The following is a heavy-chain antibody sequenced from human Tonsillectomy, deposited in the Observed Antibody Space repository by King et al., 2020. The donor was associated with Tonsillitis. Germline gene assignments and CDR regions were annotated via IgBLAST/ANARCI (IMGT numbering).Heavy chain of an antibody. CDR2: IYHSGST. D-gene: IGHD1-1*01. CDR3: ARDPDGELGRRSFDY. J-gene: IGHJ4*02. CDR1: GYSISSGYY. Sequence: VQLQESGPGLVKPSETLSLTCTVSGYSISSGYYWGWIRQPPGKGLEWIGSIYHSGSTYYNPSLKSRVTISVDTSKNQFSLKLSSVTAADTAVYYCARDPDGELGRRSFDYWGQGTLVTVSS. V-gene: IGHV4-38-2*02.